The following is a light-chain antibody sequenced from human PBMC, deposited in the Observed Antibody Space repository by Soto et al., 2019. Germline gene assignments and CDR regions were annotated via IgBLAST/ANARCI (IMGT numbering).Light chain of an antibody. V-gene: IGKV3-20*01. J-gene: IGKJ2*02. CDR1: QSVSYN. CDR2: GAF. Sequence: EIVMTQSPATLSVSPGERATLSCRASQSVSYNLAWYQHKPGQGPRLLIYGAFTRATGIPARFSGSGSGTDFTLTISRLEPEDFAVYYCQQYGSSPSTFGQGTKLEIK. CDR3: QQYGSSPST.